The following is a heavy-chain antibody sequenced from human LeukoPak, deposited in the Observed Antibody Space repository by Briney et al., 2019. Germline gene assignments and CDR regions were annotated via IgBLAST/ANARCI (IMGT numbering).Heavy chain of an antibody. CDR1: GGSISSSSYY. CDR2: IYYSGST. V-gene: IGHV4-39*01. J-gene: IGHJ4*02. Sequence: SETLSLTCTVSGGSISSSSYYWGWIRQPPGKGLEWIGSIYYSGSTYYNPSLKSRVTISVDTSKNQFSLKLSSVTAADTAVYYCARGLASGYPPIPFDYWGQGTLVTVSS. CDR3: ARGLASGYPPIPFDY. D-gene: IGHD3-3*01.